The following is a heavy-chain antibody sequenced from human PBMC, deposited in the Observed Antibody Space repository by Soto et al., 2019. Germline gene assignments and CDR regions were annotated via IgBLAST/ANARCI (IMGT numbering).Heavy chain of an antibody. CDR3: ARWSYLDY. CDR1: GFSFGSYA. D-gene: IGHD3-3*01. Sequence: GGSLRLSCAASGFSFGSYALSWVRQAPGKGLEWVSTISGSDGKTFYADSVKGRFSISRDTSQSTLYLQMNSLRADDTAMYYCARWSYLDYWGQGTRVTGSS. V-gene: IGHV3-23*01. CDR2: ISGSDGKT. J-gene: IGHJ4*02.